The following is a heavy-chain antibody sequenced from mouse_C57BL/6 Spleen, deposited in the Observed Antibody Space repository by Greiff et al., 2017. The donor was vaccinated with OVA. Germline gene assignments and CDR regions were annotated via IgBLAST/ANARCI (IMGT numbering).Heavy chain of an antibody. D-gene: IGHD1-1*01. J-gene: IGHJ4*01. CDR3: TRDLYYYGSSPNYYAMDY. V-gene: IGHV5-9-1*02. CDR1: GFTFSSYA. Sequence: EVQLVESGEGLVKPGGSLKLSCAASGFTFSSYAMSWVRQTPEKRLEWVAYISSGGDYIYYADTVKGRFTISRDNARNTLYLQMSSLKSEDTAMYYCTRDLYYYGSSPNYYAMDYWGQGTSVTVSS. CDR2: ISSGGDYI.